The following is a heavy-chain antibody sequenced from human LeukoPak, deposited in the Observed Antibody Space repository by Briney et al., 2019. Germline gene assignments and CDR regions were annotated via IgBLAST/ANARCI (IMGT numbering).Heavy chain of an antibody. V-gene: IGHV1-2*02. CDR3: ARDPRGVGATRNKGNWFDP. J-gene: IGHJ5*02. D-gene: IGHD1-26*01. CDR1: GYTFTGYY. Sequence: GASVKVSCKASGYTFTGYYIHWVRQAPGQGLEWMGWINPNSGGTNYAQKFQGRVTMTRDTSISTAYMELSRLRSDDTAVYYCARDPRGVGATRNKGNWFDPWGQGTLVTVSS. CDR2: INPNSGGT.